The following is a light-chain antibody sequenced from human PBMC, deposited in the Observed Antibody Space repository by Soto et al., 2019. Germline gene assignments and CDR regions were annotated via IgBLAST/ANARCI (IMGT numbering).Light chain of an antibody. J-gene: IGKJ1*01. V-gene: IGKV1-39*01. CDR3: QQSYSAPWT. CDR1: QSISKY. Sequence: DIQMTQSPSSLSASVGDRVTITCRASQSISKYLNWYQQTPRRAPKLLISAASTLQSGVPSRFSGSGSGTDFTLTITSLQPEDFATYYCQQSYSAPWTFGPGTKVDIK. CDR2: AAS.